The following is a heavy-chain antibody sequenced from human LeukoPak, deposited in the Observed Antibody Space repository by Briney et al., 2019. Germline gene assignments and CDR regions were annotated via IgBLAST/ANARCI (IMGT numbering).Heavy chain of an antibody. CDR1: GGTFSNYG. Sequence: SVKVSCKASGGTFSNYGISWVRQAPGQGLEWMGRIIPIFGIANYVQKFQDRVTFTADKSTSTAYMELRSLRSDDTGVYYCARGLYFVYDFWSGYSNWFDPWGQETLVTVSS. CDR2: IIPIFGIA. V-gene: IGHV1-69*04. CDR3: ARGLYFVYDFWSGYSNWFDP. J-gene: IGHJ5*02. D-gene: IGHD3-3*01.